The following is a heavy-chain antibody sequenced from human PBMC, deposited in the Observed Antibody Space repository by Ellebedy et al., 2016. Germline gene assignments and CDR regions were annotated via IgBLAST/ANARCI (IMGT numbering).Heavy chain of an antibody. D-gene: IGHD3-16*01. J-gene: IGHJ6*04. V-gene: IGHV3-23*01. CDR3: ARDPLGPDIYDV. Sequence: GGSLRLSXAGSGFTFSNYAMTWVRQPPGKGLEWVSGISGSGSSTSYADSVKGRFTTSRDNSKNTLYLQMNNLRAEDTAVYYCARDPLGPDIYDVWGKGTTVTVSS. CDR2: ISGSGSST. CDR1: GFTFSNYA.